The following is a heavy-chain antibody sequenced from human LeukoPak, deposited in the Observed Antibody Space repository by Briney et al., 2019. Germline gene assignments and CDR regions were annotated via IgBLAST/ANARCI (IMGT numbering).Heavy chain of an antibody. J-gene: IGHJ3*02. V-gene: IGHV3-48*01. CDR2: ISSSSSTI. Sequence: GGSLRLSCAASEFTFSSYNVNWVRQAPGKGLEWVSSISSSSSTIYYADSVKGRFTISRDNAKNSLYLQMNSLRAEDTAVYYCARLLGSSWYGEALDIWGQGTMVTVSS. CDR1: EFTFSSYN. D-gene: IGHD6-13*01. CDR3: ARLLGSSWYGEALDI.